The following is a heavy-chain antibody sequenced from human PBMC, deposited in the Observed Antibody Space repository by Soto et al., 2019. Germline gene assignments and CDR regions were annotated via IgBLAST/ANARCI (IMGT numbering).Heavy chain of an antibody. Sequence: ASVKVSCKASGYTFTSYGISWVRQAPGQGLEWMGWISAYNGNTNYAQKLQGRVTMTTDTSTSTAYMELRSLRSDNTAVYYCARDPSIWSYRADPLDFWGKGTMVTV. CDR2: ISAYNGNT. CDR3: ARDPSIWSYRADPLDF. CDR1: GYTFTSYG. D-gene: IGHD3-16*02. J-gene: IGHJ3*01. V-gene: IGHV1-18*01.